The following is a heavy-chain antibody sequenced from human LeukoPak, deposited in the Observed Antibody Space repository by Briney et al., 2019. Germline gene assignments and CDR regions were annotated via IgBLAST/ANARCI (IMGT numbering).Heavy chain of an antibody. CDR2: IFGSGGSP. J-gene: IGHJ4*02. D-gene: IGHD5-18*01. CDR3: GKTTAGYSSGQKPAWPVDY. Sequence: GSLRLSCEASGFTFGSFAMYWVRQAPGKGLEWIAGIFGSGGSPHYADSVKGRFTISRDNFQNTVYLQINSLRAEDTAVYYCGKTTAGYSSGQKPAWPVDYWGPGTLVTVSS. V-gene: IGHV3-23*01. CDR1: GFTFGSFA.